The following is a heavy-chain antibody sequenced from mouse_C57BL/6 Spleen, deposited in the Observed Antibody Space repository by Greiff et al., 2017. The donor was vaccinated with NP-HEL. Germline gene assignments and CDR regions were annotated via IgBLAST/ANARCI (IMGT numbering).Heavy chain of an antibody. Sequence: EVKLMESGGGLVKPGGSLKLSCAASGFTFSDYGMHWVRQAPEKGLEWVAYISSGSSTIYYADTVKGRFTISRDNAKNTLFLQMTSLRSEDTAMYYCASPYGGYYAWFADWGQGTLVTVSA. CDR2: ISSGSSTI. V-gene: IGHV5-17*01. D-gene: IGHD2-3*01. CDR1: GFTFSDYG. CDR3: ASPYGGYYAWFAD. J-gene: IGHJ3*01.